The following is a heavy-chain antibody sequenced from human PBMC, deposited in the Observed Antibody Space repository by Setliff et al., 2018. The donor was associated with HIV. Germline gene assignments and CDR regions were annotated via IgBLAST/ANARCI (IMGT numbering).Heavy chain of an antibody. J-gene: IGHJ4*02. CDR1: GFTFNTYA. Sequence: GGSLRLSCAASGFTFNTYAMSWVRQAPGKGLEWVSVISGSGASTFYADSVKGRFAISRDNSKNTLYLQMNSLRAEDTAVYYCASDQQWLAQGWGGPHYWGQGTLVTVSS. D-gene: IGHD6-19*01. V-gene: IGHV3-23*01. CDR3: ASDQQWLAQGWGGPHY. CDR2: ISGSGAST.